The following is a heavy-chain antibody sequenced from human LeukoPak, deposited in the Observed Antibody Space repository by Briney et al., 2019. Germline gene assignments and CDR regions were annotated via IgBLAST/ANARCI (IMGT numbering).Heavy chain of an antibody. J-gene: IGHJ4*02. V-gene: IGHV3-7*01. Sequence: GGSLRLSCAASGFTFSSYWMSWVRQAPGKGLEWVANIKQDGSEKYYVDSVKGRFTISRDNVKNSLYLQMNSLRAEDTAVYYCARVVVLLWFGELSSYYFDYWGQGTLVTVSS. D-gene: IGHD3-10*01. CDR2: IKQDGSEK. CDR3: ARVVVLLWFGELSSYYFDY. CDR1: GFTFSSYW.